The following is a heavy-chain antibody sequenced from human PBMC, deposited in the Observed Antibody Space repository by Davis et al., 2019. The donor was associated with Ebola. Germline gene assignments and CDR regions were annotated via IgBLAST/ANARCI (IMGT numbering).Heavy chain of an antibody. CDR3: AEGGTNNFLGAN. J-gene: IGHJ4*02. D-gene: IGHD2-8*01. V-gene: IGHV3-23*01. Sequence: PGGSLRLSCAASGFIFSRYAMHWVRQAPGGGLEWVAGISVTGADIKYADSVRGRFSISRDDSKNTLYLQMDSLRAEDTAVFYCAEGGTNNFLGANWGQGTLVTVSS. CDR2: ISVTGADI. CDR1: GFIFSRYA.